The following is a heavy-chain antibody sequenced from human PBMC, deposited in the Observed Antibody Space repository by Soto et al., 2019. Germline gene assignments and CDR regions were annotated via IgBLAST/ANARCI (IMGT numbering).Heavy chain of an antibody. J-gene: IGHJ4*02. D-gene: IGHD3-22*01. CDR2: IKQDGSEK. Sequence: EVQLVESGGGLVQPGGSLRLSCAASGFTFSSYWMSWVRQAPGKGLEWVANIKQDGSEKYYVDSVKGRFTISRDNAKNSLYLQMNSLRAEDTAVYYCARDEYYYDSSGYFDYWGQGTLVTVSS. CDR1: GFTFSSYW. CDR3: ARDEYYYDSSGYFDY. V-gene: IGHV3-7*03.